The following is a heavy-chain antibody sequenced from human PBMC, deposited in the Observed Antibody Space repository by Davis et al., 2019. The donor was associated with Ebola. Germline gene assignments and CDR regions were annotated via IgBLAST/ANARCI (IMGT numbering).Heavy chain of an antibody. CDR3: ARARLGNYDYIWGSYRSGFDY. D-gene: IGHD3-16*02. J-gene: IGHJ4*02. CDR2: IYSGGST. V-gene: IGHV3-53*01. Sequence: GESLKISCAASGFTVSSNYMSWVRQAPGKGLEWVSVIYSGGSTYYADSVKGRFTISRDNSKNTLYLQMNSLRAEDTAVYYCARARLGNYDYIWGSYRSGFDYWGQGTLVTASS. CDR1: GFTVSSNY.